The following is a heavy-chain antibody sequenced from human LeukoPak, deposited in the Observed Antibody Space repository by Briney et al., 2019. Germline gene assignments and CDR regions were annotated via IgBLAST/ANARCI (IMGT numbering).Heavy chain of an antibody. CDR3: ASATLHMVRGVSSIFDY. CDR2: IYHSGST. CDR1: GYSISSGYY. Sequence: SETLSLTCTVSGYSISSGYYWGWIRQPPGKGLEWIGSIYHSGSTYYNPSLKSRVTMSVDTSKNQFSLKLSSVTAADTAVYYCASATLHMVRGVSSIFDYWGQGTLVTVSS. J-gene: IGHJ4*02. V-gene: IGHV4-38-2*02. D-gene: IGHD3-10*01.